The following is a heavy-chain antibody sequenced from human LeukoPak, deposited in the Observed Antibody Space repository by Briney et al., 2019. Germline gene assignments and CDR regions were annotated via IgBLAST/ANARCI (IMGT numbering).Heavy chain of an antibody. J-gene: IGHJ4*02. CDR3: AREGVNYDSSGLYY. CDR1: GFTFSSYW. Sequence: EPGGSLRLSCAASGFTFSSYWMSWVRQAPGKGLEWVANIKQDGSEKYYVDSVKGRFTISRDNAKNSLYLQMNSLRAEDTAVYYCAREGVNYDSSGLYYWGQGTLVTVSS. D-gene: IGHD3-22*01. CDR2: IKQDGSEK. V-gene: IGHV3-7*01.